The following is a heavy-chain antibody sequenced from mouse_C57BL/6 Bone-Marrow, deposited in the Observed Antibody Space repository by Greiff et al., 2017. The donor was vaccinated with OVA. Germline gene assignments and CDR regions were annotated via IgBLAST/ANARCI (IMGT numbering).Heavy chain of an antibody. CDR3: ARHYGSSSFAY. CDR2: INPSTGGT. D-gene: IGHD1-1*01. Sequence: VQLQQSGPELVKPGASVKISCKASGYSFTGYYMNWVKQSPEKSLEWIGEINPSTGGTTYNQKFKAKATLTVDKSSSTAYMQLKSLTSEYSAVYYCARHYGSSSFAYWGQGTLVTVSA. V-gene: IGHV1-42*01. J-gene: IGHJ3*01. CDR1: GYSFTGYY.